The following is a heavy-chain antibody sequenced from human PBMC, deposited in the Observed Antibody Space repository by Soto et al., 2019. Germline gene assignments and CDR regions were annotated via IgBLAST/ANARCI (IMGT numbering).Heavy chain of an antibody. D-gene: IGHD2-15*01. V-gene: IGHV3-48*03. CDR1: GFIFSNYE. CDR2: ISSYGSTK. CDR3: ARIWVVGSRSLDC. J-gene: IGHJ4*02. Sequence: DVQLVQSGGGLVQTGGSLTLSCAASGFIFSNYEMNWVRQVPGKGLEWISYISSYGSTKFYPDSVRGRFTISRDNAKNSLFLQMNSLSAEDTAVYFCARIWVVGSRSLDCWGQGTLVTVSS.